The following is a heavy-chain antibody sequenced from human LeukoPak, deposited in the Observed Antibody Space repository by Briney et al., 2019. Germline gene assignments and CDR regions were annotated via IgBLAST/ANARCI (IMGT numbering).Heavy chain of an antibody. CDR3: ARGRYSYGYFPNIPYYYYYYMDV. D-gene: IGHD5-18*01. V-gene: IGHV1-8*02. CDR2: MNPNSGNT. Sequence: GASVKVSCKASGYTLTGYYIHWVRQATGQGLEWMGWMNPNSGNTGYAQKFQGRVTMTRNTSISTAYMELSSLRSEDTAVYYCARGRYSYGYFPNIPYYYYYYMDVWGKGTTVTISS. J-gene: IGHJ6*03. CDR1: GYTLTGYY.